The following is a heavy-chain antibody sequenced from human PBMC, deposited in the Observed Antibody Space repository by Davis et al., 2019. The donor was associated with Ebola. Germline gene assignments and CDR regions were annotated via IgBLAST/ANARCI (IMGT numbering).Heavy chain of an antibody. CDR3: ARDSAHYDILSGPGEYGMDV. Sequence: GGSLRLSCAASGFTFSSYWMSWVRQAPGKGLEWVSYISSSGSTIYYADSVKGRFTISRDNAKNSLYLQMNSLRAEDTAVYYCARDSAHYDILSGPGEYGMDVWGKGTTVTVST. CDR2: ISSSGSTI. CDR1: GFTFSSYW. D-gene: IGHD3-9*01. V-gene: IGHV3-48*04. J-gene: IGHJ6*04.